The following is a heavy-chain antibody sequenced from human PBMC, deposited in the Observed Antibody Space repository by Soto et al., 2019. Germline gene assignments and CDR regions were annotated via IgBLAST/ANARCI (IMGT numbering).Heavy chain of an antibody. CDR3: ARDPGYCSGGSCLGWFAP. CDR1: GGTFSSYA. J-gene: IGHJ5*02. Sequence: QVQLVQSGAEVKKPGSSVKVSCKASGGTFSSYAISWVRQAPGQGLEWMGGIIPIFGTANYAQKFQGRVTITADESTSTAYMGLSSLRSEDTAVYYCARDPGYCSGGSCLGWFAPWGQGTLVTVSS. D-gene: IGHD2-15*01. V-gene: IGHV1-69*01. CDR2: IIPIFGTA.